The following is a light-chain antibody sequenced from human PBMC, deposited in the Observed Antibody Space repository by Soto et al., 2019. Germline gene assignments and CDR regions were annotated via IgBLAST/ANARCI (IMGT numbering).Light chain of an antibody. Sequence: DIVLTQFPGTLSLSPGERATLSCRASQSFSSSYLAWYQQKPGQAPRLLIYGASTRATGIPARFSGSGSGTDFTLTISSLQSEDFAVYYCQQYNNWPPTWTFGQGTKVDI. CDR2: GAS. CDR3: QQYNNWPPTWT. V-gene: IGKV3-15*01. CDR1: QSFSSSY. J-gene: IGKJ1*01.